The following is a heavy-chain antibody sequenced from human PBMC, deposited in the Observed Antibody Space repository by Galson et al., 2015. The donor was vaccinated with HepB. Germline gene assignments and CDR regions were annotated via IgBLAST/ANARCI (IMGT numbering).Heavy chain of an antibody. D-gene: IGHD3-22*01. CDR3: ARDHRDYYDSSGYYLFDY. CDR2: ISSSSSYI. CDR1: GFTFSSYS. V-gene: IGHV3-21*01. Sequence: SLRLSCAASGFTFSSYSMNWVRQAPGKGLEWVSSISSSSSYIYYAGTVKGRFTISRDNAKNSLYLQMNSLRAEDTAVYYCARDHRDYYDSSGYYLFDYWGQGTLVTVSS. J-gene: IGHJ4*02.